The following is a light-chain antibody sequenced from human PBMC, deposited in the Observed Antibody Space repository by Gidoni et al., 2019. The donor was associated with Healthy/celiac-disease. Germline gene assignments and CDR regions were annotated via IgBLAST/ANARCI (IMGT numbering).Light chain of an antibody. Sequence: QSALTQPASVSGSPGQSITLSCTGTSSDVGGYNYDSLYQQHQGKAPKLMIYEVSNRPSGVSNRFSGSKSGNTASLTISGLQAEDEADYYCSSYTSSTVVFGGGTKLTVL. CDR3: SSYTSSTVV. V-gene: IGLV2-14*01. J-gene: IGLJ2*01. CDR1: SSDVGGYNY. CDR2: EVS.